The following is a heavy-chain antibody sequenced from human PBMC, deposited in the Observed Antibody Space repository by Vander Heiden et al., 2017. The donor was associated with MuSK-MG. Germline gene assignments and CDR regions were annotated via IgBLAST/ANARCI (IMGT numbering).Heavy chain of an antibody. CDR3: ARVGYYDSSGYYGYAEYFQH. J-gene: IGHJ1*01. CDR1: GYTFTGYY. Sequence: QVQLVQSGAEVKKPGASVKVSCKASGYTFTGYYMHWGRQAPGQGLEWMGWINPNSGGTNYAQKFQGRVTMTRDTSISTAYMELSRLRSDDTAVYYCARVGYYDSSGYYGYAEYFQHWGQGTLVTVSS. V-gene: IGHV1-2*02. D-gene: IGHD3-22*01. CDR2: INPNSGGT.